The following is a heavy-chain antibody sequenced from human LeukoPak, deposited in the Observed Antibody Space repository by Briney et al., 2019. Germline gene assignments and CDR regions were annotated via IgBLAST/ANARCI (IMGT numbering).Heavy chain of an antibody. V-gene: IGHV3-15*01. CDR1: GFTFSNAW. CDR2: IKSKTDGGTT. D-gene: IGHD4-17*01. Sequence: GGSLRLSCAAPGFTFSNAWISWVRQAPGKGLEWVGRIKSKTDGGTTDYTAPVKGRFTISRDDSKNTLYLRMNSLKTEDTAVYYCALGGDYFDYWGQGTLVTVSS. J-gene: IGHJ4*02. CDR3: ALGGDYFDY.